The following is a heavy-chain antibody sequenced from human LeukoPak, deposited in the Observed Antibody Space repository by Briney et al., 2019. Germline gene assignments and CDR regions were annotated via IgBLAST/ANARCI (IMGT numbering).Heavy chain of an antibody. CDR1: GGTFSSYA. Sequence: GASVKVSCKASGGTFSSYAISWVRQAPGQGLELIGGIIPIFGTANYAQKFQGRVTITADESTSTAYVELSSLRSEDTAVYYCARAPPAIGEFDYWGQGTLVTVSS. V-gene: IGHV1-69*13. J-gene: IGHJ4*02. CDR2: IIPIFGTA. D-gene: IGHD2-2*02. CDR3: ARAPPAIGEFDY.